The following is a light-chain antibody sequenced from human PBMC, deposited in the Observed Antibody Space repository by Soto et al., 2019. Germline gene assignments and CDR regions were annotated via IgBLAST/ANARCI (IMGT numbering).Light chain of an antibody. CDR2: DAS. CDR3: QQYNNWPT. Sequence: EILLTQSPGTLSFSPGEGATLSSRASQSVSSSRLAWYRQKPGQAPRLLIYDASTRATGIPARFSGSGSGTEFTLTISSLQSEDFAVYYCQQYNNWPTFGQGTKVDIK. V-gene: IGKV3-15*01. J-gene: IGKJ1*01. CDR1: QSVSSS.